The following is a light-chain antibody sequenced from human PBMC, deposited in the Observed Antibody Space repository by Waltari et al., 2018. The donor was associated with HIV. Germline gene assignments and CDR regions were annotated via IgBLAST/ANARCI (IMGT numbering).Light chain of an antibody. CDR1: SNDVGGYNS. Sequence: QSALTQPASVSGSPGQSITISCTGSSNDVGGYNSVSWYQQHPGKAPRLMIYDVSTRPSVGSDRFSSSKSGDTASLTISGLQPGDEADYYCESYTSTSVWVFGGGTRLTVL. J-gene: IGLJ3*02. CDR3: ESYTSTSVWV. V-gene: IGLV2-14*03. CDR2: DVS.